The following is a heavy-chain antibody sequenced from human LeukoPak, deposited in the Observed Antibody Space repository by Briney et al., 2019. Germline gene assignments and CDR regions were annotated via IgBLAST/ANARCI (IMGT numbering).Heavy chain of an antibody. J-gene: IGHJ4*02. CDR1: GYTFTSYG. Sequence: GASVTVSCKASGYTFTSYGISWVRQAPGQGLEWMGWISAYNGNTNYAQKLQGRVTMTTDTSTSTAYMELRSLRSDDTAVYYCARELHDYYGSGSYYDSWGQGTLVTVSS. CDR2: ISAYNGNT. D-gene: IGHD3-10*01. V-gene: IGHV1-18*01. CDR3: ARELHDYYGSGSYYDS.